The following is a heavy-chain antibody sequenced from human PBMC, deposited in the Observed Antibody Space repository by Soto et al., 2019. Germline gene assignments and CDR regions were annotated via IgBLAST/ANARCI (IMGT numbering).Heavy chain of an antibody. D-gene: IGHD6-13*01. CDR3: ARVADCTYSSNCNGRAAFDM. J-gene: IGHJ3*02. V-gene: IGHV3-74*01. CDR1: GFTLSSHW. Sequence: EVQLVESGGGLAQPGGSLRLSCAASGFTLSSHWMHWVRQAPGKGLVWVSRINRDGSTINYDDSVRGRYTISRDNAKNTLSLQMNILIAEDTAVYYCARVADCTYSSNCNGRAAFDMWGQGTMVTVSS. CDR2: INRDGSTI.